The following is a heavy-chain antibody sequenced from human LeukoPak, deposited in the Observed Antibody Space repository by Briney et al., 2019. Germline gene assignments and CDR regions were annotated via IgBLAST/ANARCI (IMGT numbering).Heavy chain of an antibody. V-gene: IGHV4-38-2*01. D-gene: IGHD3-22*01. CDR3: ASGGTAVVMALTYYFDT. Sequence: SSETLSLTCAVSGYSISSGYYWGWIRQPPGKGLEWIGSIYHTGSTYYNPSLQSRVTISLDSPKNQFSLKLISVTAADTAVYYCASGGTAVVMALTYYFDTWGQGTPVTVSS. CDR2: IYHTGST. CDR1: GYSISSGYY. J-gene: IGHJ4*02.